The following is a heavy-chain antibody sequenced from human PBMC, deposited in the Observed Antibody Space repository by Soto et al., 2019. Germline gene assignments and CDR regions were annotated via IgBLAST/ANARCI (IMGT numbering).Heavy chain of an antibody. CDR2: ISSNGGST. CDR1: GFTFSSYA. V-gene: IGHV3-64*01. D-gene: IGHD2-2*01. CDR3: ARDVKGCSSTSCYWYYYYGMDV. J-gene: IGHJ6*02. Sequence: EVQLVESGGGLVQPGGSLRLSCAASGFTFSSYAMHWVRQAPGKGLEYVSAISSNGGSTYYANSVKGRFTISRDNSKNTLYLHMGSLRAEDMAVYYCARDVKGCSSTSCYWYYYYGMDVWGQGTTVTVSS.